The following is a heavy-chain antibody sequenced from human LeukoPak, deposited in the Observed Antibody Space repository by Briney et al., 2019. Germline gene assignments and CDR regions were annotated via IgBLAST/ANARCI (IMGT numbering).Heavy chain of an antibody. CDR1: GFTFSSYS. D-gene: IGHD1-1*01. Sequence: GGSLRLSCAASGFTFSSYSMNWVRQAPGKGLEWVSYISSSSSTIYYADSVKGRFTISRDNAKNSLYLQMNSLRAEDTAVYYCATPLESGYYYMDVWGKGTTVTVSS. J-gene: IGHJ6*03. CDR2: ISSSSSTI. V-gene: IGHV3-48*01. CDR3: ATPLESGYYYMDV.